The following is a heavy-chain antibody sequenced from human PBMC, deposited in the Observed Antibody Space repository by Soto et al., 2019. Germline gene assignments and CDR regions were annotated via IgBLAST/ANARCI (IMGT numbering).Heavy chain of an antibody. CDR3: GGGSGYAYNWFDP. CDR1: GGTFSSYT. CDR2: IIPILGIA. J-gene: IGHJ5*02. Sequence: ASVKVSCKASGGTFSSYTISWVRQAPGQGLEWMGRIIPILGIASYAQKFQGRVTIAADKSTSTAYMELSSLRSEDTAVYYCGGGSGYAYNWFDPWGQGTLVTVSS. V-gene: IGHV1-69*02. D-gene: IGHD5-12*01.